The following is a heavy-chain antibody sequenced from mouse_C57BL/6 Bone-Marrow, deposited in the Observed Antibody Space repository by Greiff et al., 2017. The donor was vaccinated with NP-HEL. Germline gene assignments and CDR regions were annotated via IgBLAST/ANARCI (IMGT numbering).Heavy chain of an antibody. CDR2: INPGSGGT. Sequence: VQLQQSGAELVRPGTSVKVSCKASGYAFTNYLIEWVKQRPGQGLEWIGVINPGSGGTNYNEKFKGKATQTADKSSSTAYMQLSSLTSEDSAVYFCARGGGYEAYWGQGTLVTVSA. CDR3: ARGGGYEAY. V-gene: IGHV1-54*01. CDR1: GYAFTNYL. D-gene: IGHD2-2*01. J-gene: IGHJ3*01.